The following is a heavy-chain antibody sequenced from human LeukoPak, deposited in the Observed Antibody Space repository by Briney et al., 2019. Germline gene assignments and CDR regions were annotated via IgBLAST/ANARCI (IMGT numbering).Heavy chain of an antibody. D-gene: IGHD2-15*01. Sequence: GGSLRLSCAASGFTFSSYSMNWVRQAPGKGLEWVSSISTSSSYIYYADSVKGRFTISRDNAKNSLYLQMNSLRAEDTAVYYCARGRAVVAASDSWFDPWGQGTLVTVSS. CDR3: ARGRAVVAASDSWFDP. CDR2: ISTSSSYI. V-gene: IGHV3-21*01. J-gene: IGHJ5*02. CDR1: GFTFSSYS.